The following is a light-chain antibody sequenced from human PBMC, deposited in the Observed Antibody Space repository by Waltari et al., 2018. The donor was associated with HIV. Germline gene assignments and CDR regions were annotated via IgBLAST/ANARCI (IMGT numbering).Light chain of an antibody. Sequence: QSALTQPPSASGSPGQSVTISCAGTSSDIGLYNFVSWYQHHPGKAPKLMISEVSRRPSGVPDLFPGSKSGNTASLTVSGLQAEDEAAYYCFSYAGNNYLLFGGGTKLTVL. J-gene: IGLJ2*01. CDR3: FSYAGNNYLL. V-gene: IGLV2-8*01. CDR1: SSDIGLYNF. CDR2: EVS.